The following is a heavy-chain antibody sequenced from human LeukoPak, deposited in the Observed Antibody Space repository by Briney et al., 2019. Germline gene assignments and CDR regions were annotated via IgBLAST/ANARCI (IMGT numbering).Heavy chain of an antibody. V-gene: IGHV3-23*01. CDR1: GFTFSSYA. D-gene: IGHD3-10*01. CDR2: ISGSGGST. CDR3: AKDSSHYGSGSYYGDY. Sequence: AGGSLRLSCAASGFTFSSYAMSWVRQAPGKGLEWVSAISGSGGSTYYADSVKGRFTISRDNSKNTLYLQMNSLRAEDTAVYYCAKDSSHYGSGSYYGDYWGQGTLVTVSS. J-gene: IGHJ4*02.